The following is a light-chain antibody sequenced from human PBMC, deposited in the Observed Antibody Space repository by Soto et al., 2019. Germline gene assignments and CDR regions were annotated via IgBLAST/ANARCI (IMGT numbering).Light chain of an antibody. CDR2: HAS. V-gene: IGKV1-33*01. J-gene: IGKJ5*01. CDR1: QNITSN. Sequence: DIQMTQSPSSPSASIGDRVTITCQASQNITSNLSWYQQKPGKAPNLLIYHASKLAKGVTSRFSGSGSGTDFSFIITSLQREDLATYYCQQYYGLPPLTFGQGTRLEI. CDR3: QQYYGLPPLT.